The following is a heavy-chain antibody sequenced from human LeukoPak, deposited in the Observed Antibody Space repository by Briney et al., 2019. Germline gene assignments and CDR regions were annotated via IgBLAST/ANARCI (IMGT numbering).Heavy chain of an antibody. J-gene: IGHJ4*02. V-gene: IGHV1-2*02. Sequence: ASVKVSCKASGYTFTGYYMHWVRQAPGQGLEWMGWINPNSGVTKFAQRFQGRVTMTRDTSTSTAYLDLSSLRSDDTAVYYCATAVLDGGNDFDYWGQGTLVTVSS. CDR2: INPNSGVT. CDR3: ATAVLDGGNDFDY. D-gene: IGHD2-8*02. CDR1: GYTFTGYY.